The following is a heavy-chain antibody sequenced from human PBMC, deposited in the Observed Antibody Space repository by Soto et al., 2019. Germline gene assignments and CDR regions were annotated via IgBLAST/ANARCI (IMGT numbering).Heavy chain of an antibody. CDR2: RYYRSKWYN. CDR3: AREYSTRWENWFDP. D-gene: IGHD6-13*01. Sequence: SQTRSRTCGISGDNVSSNGAAWNWIRQSPSRGLEWLGRRYYRSKWYNYYAVSVKSRITINPDTSKNQFSLQLNSVTPEDTAVYYCAREYSTRWENWFDPWGQETFRTVST. CDR1: GDNVSSNGAA. J-gene: IGHJ5*02. V-gene: IGHV6-1*01.